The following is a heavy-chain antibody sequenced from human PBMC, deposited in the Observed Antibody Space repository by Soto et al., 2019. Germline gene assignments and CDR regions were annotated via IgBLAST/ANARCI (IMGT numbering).Heavy chain of an antibody. V-gene: IGHV3-74*01. Sequence: EVHLVESGGGLVQPGGSLRLSCAASGFTFNLYWMHWVRQAPGKGLVWVSRINPDGSSTTYADSLKGRFTISRDNSKNTVYLQMNGLGAEDTAIYYCARDNWNSYWGQGALVTVSS. CDR2: INPDGSST. CDR3: ARDNWNSY. CDR1: GFTFNLYW. J-gene: IGHJ4*02. D-gene: IGHD1-7*01.